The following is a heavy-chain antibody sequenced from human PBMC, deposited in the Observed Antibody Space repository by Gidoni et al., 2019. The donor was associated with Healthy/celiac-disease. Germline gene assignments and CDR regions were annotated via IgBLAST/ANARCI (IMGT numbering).Heavy chain of an antibody. Sequence: HLLLQAAGPGRVKPWAPLSLPWTGSGRPRGCLSFSWAGIRPPPGKGLEWIWSIYDRGSTAYTPALKSRGTISVDTTKNQFSLKLRSGPGADTAVYYCGRRRITMVRGKGGGNWFDPWGQGTLVTVSS. CDR3: GRRRITMVRGKGGGNWFDP. D-gene: IGHD3-10*01. CDR2: IYDRGST. CDR1: GRPRGCLSFS. V-gene: IGHV4-39*01. J-gene: IGHJ5*02.